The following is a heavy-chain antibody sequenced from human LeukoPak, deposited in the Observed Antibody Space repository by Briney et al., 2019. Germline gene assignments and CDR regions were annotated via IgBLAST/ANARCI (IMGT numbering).Heavy chain of an antibody. CDR3: ARARADYFDY. V-gene: IGHV3-21*01. CDR1: GFTFSSFS. Sequence: PGGSLRLSCAASGFTFSSFSMNWVRQSPGKGLEWVSSITSGTTYIYYADSVRGRFTLSRDNAKNSLYLQMNSLRAEGTAVYYCARARADYFDYWGQGTLVTVSS. J-gene: IGHJ4*02. CDR2: ITSGTTYI.